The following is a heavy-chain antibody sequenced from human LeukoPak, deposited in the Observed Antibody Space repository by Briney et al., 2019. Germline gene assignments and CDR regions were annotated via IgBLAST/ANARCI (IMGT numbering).Heavy chain of an antibody. J-gene: IGHJ4*02. CDR1: GFTFSSYW. Sequence: GGSLRLSCVASGFTFSSYWMTWVRQAPGKGLEWVANIKTDGSLIYYVDSVKGRFTISRDNAKNSLFLQMNSLRVEDTAVYYCARNEEWGQGTLVTVSS. CDR2: IKTDGSLI. V-gene: IGHV3-7*01. CDR3: ARNEE.